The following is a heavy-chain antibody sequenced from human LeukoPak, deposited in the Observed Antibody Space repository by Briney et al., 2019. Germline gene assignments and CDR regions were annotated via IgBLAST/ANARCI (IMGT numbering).Heavy chain of an antibody. CDR3: ASLLYYYDSSGYHGAFDI. CDR1: GYTFTSYA. D-gene: IGHD3-22*01. Sequence: ASVKVSCKASGYTFTSYAMHWVRQAPGQRLEWMGWINAGNGNTKYSQKFQGRVTITRDTSASTAYMELSSLRSGDTAVYYCASLLYYYDSSGYHGAFDIWGQGTMVTVSS. CDR2: INAGNGNT. V-gene: IGHV1-3*01. J-gene: IGHJ3*02.